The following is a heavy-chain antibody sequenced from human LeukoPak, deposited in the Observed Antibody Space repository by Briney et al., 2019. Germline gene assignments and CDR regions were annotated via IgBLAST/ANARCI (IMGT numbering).Heavy chain of an antibody. J-gene: IGHJ4*02. Sequence: SETLSLTCTVSGVSISSSYWSWIRQPPGKGLEWIGYTHYSGNTNYNASLKSRVTISVDMSKNQFSLKLNSVTAADTAVYYCARQGPLTTAVTTRTNPFDYWGQGTLVTVSS. D-gene: IGHD4-11*01. CDR1: GVSISSSY. CDR3: ARQGPLTTAVTTRTNPFDY. CDR2: THYSGNT. V-gene: IGHV4-59*08.